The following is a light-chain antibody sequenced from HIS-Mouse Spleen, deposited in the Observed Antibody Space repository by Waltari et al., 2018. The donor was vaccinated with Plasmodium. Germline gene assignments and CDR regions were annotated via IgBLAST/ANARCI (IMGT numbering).Light chain of an antibody. CDR1: SGHSSYA. CDR2: LNSDDSH. V-gene: IGLV4-69*01. CDR3: QTWGTGMGV. J-gene: IGLJ2*01. Sequence: QLVLTHSPSASASLGASVKLTCTLSSGHSSYAIAWHQQQPEKGPRYLMNLNSDDSHSKGDGSPDRFSGSSSGAESYLTISSLQSEDGADYYCQTWGTGMGVFGGGTKLTVL.